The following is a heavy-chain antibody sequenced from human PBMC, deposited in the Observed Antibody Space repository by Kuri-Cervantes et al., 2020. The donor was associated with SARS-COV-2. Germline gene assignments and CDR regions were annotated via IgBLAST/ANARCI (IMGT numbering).Heavy chain of an antibody. CDR1: GGSISSGSYY. CDR3: TKEEYYHFWSGYGAFDP. CDR2: IYTSGST. D-gene: IGHD3-3*01. J-gene: IGHJ5*02. Sequence: SCTVSGGSISSGSYYWSWIRQPAGKGLEWIGRIYTSGSTNYNPSLKSRVTISVDTSKNQFSLKLSSVTAADTAVYYCTKEEYYHFWSGYGAFDPWGQGTRVTGAS. V-gene: IGHV4-61*02.